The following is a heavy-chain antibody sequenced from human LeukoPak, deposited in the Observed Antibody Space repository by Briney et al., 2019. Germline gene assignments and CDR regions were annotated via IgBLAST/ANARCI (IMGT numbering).Heavy chain of an antibody. V-gene: IGHV3-23*01. CDR2: INGRGDNT. D-gene: IGHD3-16*01. Sequence: GGSLRLSCAASGFTFSPYAMSWVRQAPGKGLEWVSAINGRGDNTYYADFVKGRFTISRDNSKSTVFLQMNSLRTEDTAVYYCAKDRVSPGFNLFDPWGQGTLVTVSS. CDR1: GFTFSPYA. CDR3: AKDRVSPGFNLFDP. J-gene: IGHJ5*02.